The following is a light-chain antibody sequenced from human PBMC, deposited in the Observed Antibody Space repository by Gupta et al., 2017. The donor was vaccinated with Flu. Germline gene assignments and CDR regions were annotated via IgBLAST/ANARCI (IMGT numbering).Light chain of an antibody. CDR1: QDSGTW. Sequence: PSSVSASVDYRNTSTCLARQDSGTWVGWYQKKPGQAPRLLIYETSNLRRGVPSRLRGSGSGTEFTLTITSRQPEDFATYCCRQANRSPRDFGHGTKVDVK. V-gene: IGKV1-12*01. J-gene: IGKJ3*01. CDR3: RQANRSPRD. CDR2: ETS.